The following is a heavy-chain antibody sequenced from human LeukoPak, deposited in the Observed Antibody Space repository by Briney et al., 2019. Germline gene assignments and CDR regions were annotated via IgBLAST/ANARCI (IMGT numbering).Heavy chain of an antibody. CDR3: ARQSLMDTANQGRGNWFDP. V-gene: IGHV4-39*01. CDR2: IYYSGST. D-gene: IGHD5-18*01. Sequence: PSETLSLTCTVSGGSISSSSYYWGWIRQPPGKGLEWIGSIYYSGSTYYNPSLKSRVTISVDTSKNQFSLKLSSVTAADTAVYYCARQSLMDTANQGRGNWFDPWGQGTLVTVSS. J-gene: IGHJ5*02. CDR1: GGSISSSSYY.